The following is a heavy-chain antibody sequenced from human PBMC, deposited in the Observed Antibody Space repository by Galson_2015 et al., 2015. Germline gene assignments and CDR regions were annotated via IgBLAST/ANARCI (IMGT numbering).Heavy chain of an antibody. CDR3: AKARGSNRNVEDRRQPG. Sequence: SLRLSCAASGITFSNCGMSWVRQAPGKGREWVSEISGRSGITYYADSAKGRFTISRDGSRNTLFLQMSSLRAEDTAVYYCAKARGSNRNVEDRRQPGWGQGTLVTVSS. D-gene: IGHD3-16*02. CDR2: ISGRSGIT. CDR1: GITFSNCG. J-gene: IGHJ4*02. V-gene: IGHV3-23*01.